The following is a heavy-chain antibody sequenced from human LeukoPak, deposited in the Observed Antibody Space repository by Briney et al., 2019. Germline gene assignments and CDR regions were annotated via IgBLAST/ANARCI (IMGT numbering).Heavy chain of an antibody. V-gene: IGHV3-15*01. CDR3: TTGDDYGDHGFDY. CDR2: IKSKTDGGTT. CDR1: GFTFSNAW. D-gene: IGHD4-17*01. J-gene: IGHJ4*02. Sequence: TGGSLRLSCAASGFTFSNAWMSWVRQAPGKGLEWVGRIKSKTDGGTTDYAAPVKGRFTISRDDSTNTLYLQMNSLKTEDTAVYYCTTGDDYGDHGFDYWGQGTLVTVSS.